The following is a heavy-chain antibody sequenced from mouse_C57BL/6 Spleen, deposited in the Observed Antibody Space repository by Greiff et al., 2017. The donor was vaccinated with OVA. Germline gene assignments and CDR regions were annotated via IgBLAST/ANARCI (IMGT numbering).Heavy chain of an antibody. CDR3: TAYDYDGVYFDY. CDR1: GFNIKDDY. V-gene: IGHV14-4*01. Sequence: EVKLMESGAELVRPGASVKLSCTASGFNIKDDYMHWVKQRPEQGLEWIGWIDPENGDTEYASKFQGKATITADTSSNTAYLHLSSLTSEDSAVYYCTAYDYDGVYFDYWGQGTTLTVSS. J-gene: IGHJ2*01. CDR2: IDPENGDT. D-gene: IGHD2-4*01.